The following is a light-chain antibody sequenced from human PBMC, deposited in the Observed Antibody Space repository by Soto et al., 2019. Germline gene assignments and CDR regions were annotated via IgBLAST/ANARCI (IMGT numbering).Light chain of an antibody. CDR3: HQYHNYSPWT. CDR1: QSVTNW. V-gene: IGKV1-5*01. CDR2: DAS. Sequence: DIQMTQSPSTLSASVGDRVTITCRASQSVTNWLAWYQQKPGMAPKLLIYDASNLESGVPSRFSGSGSGTAFTLPISSLQPDDFAPYYGHQYHNYSPWTFGQGTKGEIK. J-gene: IGKJ1*01.